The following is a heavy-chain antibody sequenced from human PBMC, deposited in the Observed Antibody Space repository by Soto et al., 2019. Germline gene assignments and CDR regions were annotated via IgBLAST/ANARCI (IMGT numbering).Heavy chain of an antibody. J-gene: IGHJ5*02. D-gene: IGHD2-15*01. CDR1: GLTFSSYW. CDR2: INTDGSNT. Sequence: GGSLRLSCAASGLTFSSYWMHWVRHAPGKGLVWVSHINTDGSNTNYADSVKGRFTISRDNAKSTLFLQMNSLRDEDTAVYYCAREFCSGGNCYTYYFDPWGQGIPVTVSS. CDR3: AREFCSGGNCYTYYFDP. V-gene: IGHV3-74*01.